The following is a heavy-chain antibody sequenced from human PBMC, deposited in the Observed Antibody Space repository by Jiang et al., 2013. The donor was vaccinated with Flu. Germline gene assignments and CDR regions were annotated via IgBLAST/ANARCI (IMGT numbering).Heavy chain of an antibody. Sequence: VKPSETLSLTCTVSGGSISSYYWSWIRQPPGKGLEWIGYIYYSGSTNYNPSLKSRVTISVDTSKNQFSLKLSSVTAADTAVYYCARLNILTGYGMDVWGQGTTVTV. D-gene: IGHD3-9*01. J-gene: IGHJ6*02. CDR1: GGSISSYY. V-gene: IGHV4-59*08. CDR2: IYYSGST. CDR3: ARLNILTGYGMDV.